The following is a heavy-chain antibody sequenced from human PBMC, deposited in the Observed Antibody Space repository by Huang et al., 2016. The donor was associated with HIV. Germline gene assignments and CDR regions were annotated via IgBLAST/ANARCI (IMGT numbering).Heavy chain of an antibody. CDR1: EFTFSDYA. CDR3: AKEIAVPGSRWFDP. Sequence: QVQLVESGGGVVQPGRSLRLSCAASEFTFSDYAMHWGRQAQGKGLEWLAVISYDGNDKNHADSVKGRFTISRDNSKNTLYLERNSLRAEDTAVYFCAKEIAVPGSRWFDPWGQGTLVTVSS. V-gene: IGHV3-30*18. CDR2: ISYDGNDK. D-gene: IGHD6-13*01. J-gene: IGHJ5*02.